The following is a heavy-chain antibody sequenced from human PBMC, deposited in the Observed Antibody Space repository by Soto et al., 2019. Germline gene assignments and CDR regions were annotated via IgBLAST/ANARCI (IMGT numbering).Heavy chain of an antibody. CDR2: ISSSGSTI. J-gene: IGHJ4*02. V-gene: IGHV3-48*03. CDR3: ARDGVAVAGVDY. CDR1: GFTFSSYE. D-gene: IGHD6-19*01. Sequence: PGGSLRLSCAASGFTFSSYEMNWVRQAPGKGLEWVSYISSSGSTIYYADPVKGRFTISRDNAKNSLYLQMNSLRAEDTAVYYCARDGVAVAGVDYWGQGTLVTVSS.